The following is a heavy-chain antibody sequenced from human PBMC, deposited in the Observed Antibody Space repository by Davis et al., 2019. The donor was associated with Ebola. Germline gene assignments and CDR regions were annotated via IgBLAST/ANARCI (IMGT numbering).Heavy chain of an antibody. J-gene: IGHJ4*02. CDR3: ARWGPLHYFFDY. CDR1: GYTFTNYG. V-gene: IGHV1-18*01. Sequence: ASVKVSCKAAGYTFTNYGIGWVRQAPGQGLQYMGWISAYNGNTDYAQTFQDSFTMTIDTSATTAYMELRNLRSDDTAMYYCARWGPLHYFFDYWGQGTLVTVSS. D-gene: IGHD2/OR15-2a*01. CDR2: ISAYNGNT.